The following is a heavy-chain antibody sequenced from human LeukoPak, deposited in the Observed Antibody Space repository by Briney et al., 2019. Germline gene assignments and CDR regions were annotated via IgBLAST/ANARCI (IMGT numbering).Heavy chain of an antibody. CDR3: ARGRMRWIQLSCYYDAMDV. Sequence: SETLSLTCAVYGGSFSGYYWSWIRQTPGKGLEWIGEINHRGSTNYNPSLKSRVTILVDTSKNQFSLKLISVTAADRAVYYCARGRMRWIQLSCYYDAMDVWGKGTTVTVSS. CDR2: INHRGST. CDR1: GGSFSGYY. D-gene: IGHD5-18*01. V-gene: IGHV4-34*01. J-gene: IGHJ6*04.